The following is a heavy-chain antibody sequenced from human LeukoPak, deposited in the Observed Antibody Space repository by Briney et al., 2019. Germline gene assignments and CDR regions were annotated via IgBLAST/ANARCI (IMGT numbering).Heavy chain of an antibody. CDR2: TNTYGGIT. Sequence: GGSLRLFCGAWGFTFKSYWVHGVRQAPGEGVVGLSRTNTYGGITHYAASVKGRFTISREHSKNTLSLQMNSLRAEDTAVYYCAKIPQREWEIPRNYYYCSMDVWGKGTTVTISS. CDR1: GFTFKSYW. J-gene: IGHJ6*03. V-gene: IGHV3-74*01. D-gene: IGHD1-26*01. CDR3: AKIPQREWEIPRNYYYCSMDV.